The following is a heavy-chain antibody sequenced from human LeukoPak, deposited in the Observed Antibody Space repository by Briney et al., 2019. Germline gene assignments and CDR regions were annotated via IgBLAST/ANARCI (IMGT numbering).Heavy chain of an antibody. V-gene: IGHV1-2*02. CDR2: INSNRGGT. CDR1: GYTFTGYY. D-gene: IGHD3-10*01. J-gene: IGHJ4*02. Sequence: ASVKASCKASGYTFTGYYMHWVRQAPGQGREWMGWINSNRGGTNYAQTFPGRVTMTRDTSSSTASMELSRLRSDDTAVYYCARDHSYYGSGIYSNVDYWGQGTLVTVSS. CDR3: ARDHSYYGSGIYSNVDY.